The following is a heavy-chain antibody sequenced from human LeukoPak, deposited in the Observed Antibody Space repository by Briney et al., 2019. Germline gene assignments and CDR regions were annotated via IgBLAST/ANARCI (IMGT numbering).Heavy chain of an antibody. CDR3: ARENEDASSGSYQLYYYYYMDV. J-gene: IGHJ6*03. CDR2: IIPIFGTA. CDR1: GGTFSSYA. D-gene: IGHD1-26*01. Sequence: GASVKVSCKASGGTFSSYAISWVRQAPGQGLEWMGGIIPIFGTANYAQKFQGRVTITADKSTSTAYMELSSLRSEDTAVYYCARENEDASSGSYQLYYYYYMDVWGKGTTVTVSS. V-gene: IGHV1-69*06.